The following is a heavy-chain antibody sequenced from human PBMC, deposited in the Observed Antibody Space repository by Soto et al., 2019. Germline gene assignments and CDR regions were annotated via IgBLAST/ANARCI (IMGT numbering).Heavy chain of an antibody. J-gene: IGHJ4*02. Sequence: QVQLVQSGAEMKKPGASVKVSCKASGYTFTSYAISWVRQAPGQGLEWMGGIIPMFGTANYAQRFQDRVTITADESTNTGYMELSILRSEDTAVYFCASGIQLWLRRINNGYSGWGQGTLVTVSS. CDR3: ASGIQLWLRRINNGYSG. CDR2: IIPMFGTA. CDR1: GYTFTSYA. V-gene: IGHV1-69*01. D-gene: IGHD5-18*01.